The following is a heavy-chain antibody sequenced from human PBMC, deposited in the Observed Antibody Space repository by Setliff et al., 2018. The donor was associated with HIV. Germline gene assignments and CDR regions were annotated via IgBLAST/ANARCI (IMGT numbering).Heavy chain of an antibody. Sequence: PGESLKISCTASGFSFSTYAMGWVRQAAGKGLEWVSTIGAVGSPTFYAESVKGRFTISKDNSKDTLYLQMSSLRDEDTALYYCAKVFAFGIDVFDIWGQGTVVTVSS. D-gene: IGHD3-10*01. CDR3: AKVFAFGIDVFDI. V-gene: IGHV3-23*01. J-gene: IGHJ3*02. CDR1: GFSFSTYA. CDR2: IGAVGSPT.